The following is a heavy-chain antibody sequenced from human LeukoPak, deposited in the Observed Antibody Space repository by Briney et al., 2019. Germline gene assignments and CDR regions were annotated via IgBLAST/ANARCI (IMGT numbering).Heavy chain of an antibody. V-gene: IGHV4-34*01. J-gene: IGHJ6*02. Sequence: SETLSLTCTVSGGSISSYYWSWIRQPPGKGLEWIGEINHSGSTNYNPSLKSRVTISVDTSKNQFSLKLSSVTAADTAVYYCARAPKNYYYYYGMDVWGQGTTVTVSS. CDR1: GGSISSYY. CDR2: INHSGST. CDR3: ARAPKNYYYYYGMDV.